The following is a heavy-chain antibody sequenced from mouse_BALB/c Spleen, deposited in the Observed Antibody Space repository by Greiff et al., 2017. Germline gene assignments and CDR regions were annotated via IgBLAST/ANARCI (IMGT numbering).Heavy chain of an antibody. CDR1: GFAFSSYD. Sequence: EVHLVESGGGLVKPGGSLKLSCAASGFAFSSYDMSWVRQTPEKRLEWVAYISSGGGSTYYPDTVKGRFTISRDNAKNTLYLQISSLKSKDTAMYACARQGDMSTTYWGQGTLVTVSA. CDR2: ISSGGGST. CDR3: ARQGDMSTTY. D-gene: IGHD2-4*01. J-gene: IGHJ3*01. V-gene: IGHV5-12-1*01.